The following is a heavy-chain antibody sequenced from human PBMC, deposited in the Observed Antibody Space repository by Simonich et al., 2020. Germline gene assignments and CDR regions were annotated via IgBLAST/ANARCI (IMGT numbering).Heavy chain of an antibody. CDR1: GGSFSGYY. CDR2: INHRGST. Sequence: QVQLQQWGAGLLKPSETLSLTCAVYGGSFSGYYWSWIRQPPGKGLEWLGEINHRGSTHYNPSLKSRVTISVDTSKNQFSLKLSSVTAADTAVYYCARHTVKSIAATNYYYGMDVWGQGTTVTVSS. CDR3: ARHTVKSIAATNYYYGMDV. V-gene: IGHV4-34*01. J-gene: IGHJ6*02. D-gene: IGHD6-13*01.